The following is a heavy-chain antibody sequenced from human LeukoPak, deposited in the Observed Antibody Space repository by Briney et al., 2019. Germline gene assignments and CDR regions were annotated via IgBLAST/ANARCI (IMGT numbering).Heavy chain of an antibody. J-gene: IGHJ4*02. CDR2: IRYDGTNK. CDR3: AKVAAGSGWCFDY. V-gene: IGHV3-30*02. D-gene: IGHD6-19*01. CDR1: GFTFSSYG. Sequence: GGSLRLSCAASGFTFSSYGMPWVRQAPGKGLEWVAFIRYDGTNKYYADSVKGRFTISRDNSKNTLYLQMNSLRAEDTAVYYCAKVAAGSGWCFDYWGQGTLVTVSS.